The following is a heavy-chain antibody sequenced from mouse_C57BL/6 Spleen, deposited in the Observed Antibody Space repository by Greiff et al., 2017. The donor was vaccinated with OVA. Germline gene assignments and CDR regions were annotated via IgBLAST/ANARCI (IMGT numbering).Heavy chain of an antibody. CDR1: GYTFTDYY. D-gene: IGHD2-4*01. J-gene: IGHJ3*01. Sequence: EVQLQQSGPELVKPGASVKISCKASGYTFTDYYMNWVKQSHGKSLEWIGDINPNNGGTSYNQKFKGKATLTVDKSSSTAYMELRSLTSEDSAGYYCARYDYGAWFAYWGQGTLVTVSA. CDR2: INPNNGGT. CDR3: ARYDYGAWFAY. V-gene: IGHV1-26*01.